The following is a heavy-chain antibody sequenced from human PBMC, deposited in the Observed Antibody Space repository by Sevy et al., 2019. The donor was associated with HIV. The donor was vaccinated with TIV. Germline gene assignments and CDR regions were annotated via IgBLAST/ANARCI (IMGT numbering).Heavy chain of an antibody. Sequence: SETLSLTCAVSGGSISSSNWWSWVRQPPGKGLEWIGEIYHSGSTNYNPSLKSRVTISVDTSKNQFSLKLSSVTAADTAVYYCARDLRVSGFVTGVYYYYGMDVWGQGTTVTVSS. V-gene: IGHV4-4*02. J-gene: IGHJ6*02. D-gene: IGHD3-10*01. CDR3: ARDLRVSGFVTGVYYYYGMDV. CDR2: IYHSGST. CDR1: GGSISSSNW.